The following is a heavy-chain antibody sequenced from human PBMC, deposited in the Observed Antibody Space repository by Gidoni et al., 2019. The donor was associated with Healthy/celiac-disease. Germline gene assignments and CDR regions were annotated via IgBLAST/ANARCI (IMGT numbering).Heavy chain of an antibody. V-gene: IGHV4-39*01. CDR2: IYYSGST. D-gene: IGHD3-3*01. CDR1: GGSISSSSYY. J-gene: IGHJ5*02. CDR3: ARLWDFWSGYYAGWFDP. Sequence: QLQLQESGPGLVKPSETLSLTCTVSGGSISSSSYYWGWIRQPPGKGLEWIGSIYYSGSTYYNPSLKSRVTISVDTSKNQFSLKLSSVTAADTAVYYCARLWDFWSGYYAGWFDPWGQGTLVTVSS.